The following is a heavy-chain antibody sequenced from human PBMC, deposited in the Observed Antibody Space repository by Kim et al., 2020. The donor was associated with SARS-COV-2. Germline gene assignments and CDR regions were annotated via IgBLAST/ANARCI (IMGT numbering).Heavy chain of an antibody. V-gene: IGHV4-59*09. CDR2: GTT. J-gene: IGHJ4*02. D-gene: IGHD5-12*01. CDR3: VGGAGWLPDY. Sequence: GTTHYHPSRKSRVTISLDTSKNQFSLKLSPATAADTAVYYCVGGAGWLPDYWGQGTLVTVSS.